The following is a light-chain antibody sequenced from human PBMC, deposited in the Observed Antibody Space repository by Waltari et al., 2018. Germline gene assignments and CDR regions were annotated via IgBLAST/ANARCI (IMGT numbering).Light chain of an antibody. Sequence: EIELTQSPDTLALSPGERATLSCKASQSVSRTLAWYQQKPGQAPRLLIYGASTRATGIPERFSGGGSGTDFSLNINRLEPEDFAVDYCQHYVRLPATFGQGT. CDR1: QSVSRT. CDR2: GAS. V-gene: IGKV3-20*01. J-gene: IGKJ1*01. CDR3: QHYVRLPAT.